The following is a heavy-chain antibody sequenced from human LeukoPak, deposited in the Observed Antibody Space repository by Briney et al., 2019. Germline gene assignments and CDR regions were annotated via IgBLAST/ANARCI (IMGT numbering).Heavy chain of an antibody. Sequence: PGGSLRLSCAASGFTVSSNYMSWVRQAPGKGLEWVSVIYSGGSTYYADSVKGRFTISRDNSKNTMYIQMNSLRAEDTAVYYCAREFPASYYYDSSGYYFDYWGQGTLVSVSS. CDR2: IYSGGST. CDR1: GFTVSSNY. D-gene: IGHD3-22*01. CDR3: AREFPASYYYDSSGYYFDY. V-gene: IGHV3-53*01. J-gene: IGHJ4*02.